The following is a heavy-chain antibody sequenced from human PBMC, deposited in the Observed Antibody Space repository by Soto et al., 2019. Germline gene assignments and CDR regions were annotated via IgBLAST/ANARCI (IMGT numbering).Heavy chain of an antibody. V-gene: IGHV4-30-2*06. J-gene: IGHJ4*02. CDR2: MYHSGST. CDR1: GDSISSGGYS. Sequence: SETLSLTCAVSGDSISSGGYSWSWIRQSPGKGLEWIGYMYHSGSTYYNPSLKSRVTISIDRSKNQFSLKLSSVTAADTAVYYCARVPAYWGQGILVTVSS. D-gene: IGHD2-2*01. CDR3: ARVPAY.